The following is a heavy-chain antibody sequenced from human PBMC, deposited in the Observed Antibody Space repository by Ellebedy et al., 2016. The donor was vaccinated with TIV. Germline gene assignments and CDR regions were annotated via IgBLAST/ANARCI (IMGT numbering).Heavy chain of an antibody. CDR3: GRGRGYASTGRVYYFDY. Sequence: AASVKVSCKASGYTFTSYDINWVRHPTGQGLEWMGWMNPNSGNTVYAQKFQGRVTMTRNTSISPAYMELSSLRSEDTAVYYCGRGRGYASTGRVYYFDYWGQGSLVTVSS. CDR1: GYTFTSYD. D-gene: IGHD2-15*01. CDR2: MNPNSGNT. V-gene: IGHV1-8*01. J-gene: IGHJ4*02.